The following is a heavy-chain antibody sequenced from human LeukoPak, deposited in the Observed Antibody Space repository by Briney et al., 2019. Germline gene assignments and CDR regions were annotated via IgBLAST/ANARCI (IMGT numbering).Heavy chain of an antibody. J-gene: IGHJ6*02. CDR1: GFTLSSYS. V-gene: IGHV3-21*01. CDR3: AREAGSNGMDV. D-gene: IGHD6-13*01. Sequence: GGSLRLSCAASGFTLSSYSMNWVRQAPGKGLEWVSSISSSSSYKYYVNSVKGRFTISRDNAKNSLYLQMNSLRAGDTAVYYCAREAGSNGMDVWGQGTTVTVSS. CDR2: ISSSSSYK.